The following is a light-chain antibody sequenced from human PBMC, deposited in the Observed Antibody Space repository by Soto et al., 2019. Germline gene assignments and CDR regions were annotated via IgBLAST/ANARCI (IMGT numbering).Light chain of an antibody. CDR1: QSISTW. CDR2: GAS. J-gene: IGKJ3*01. CDR3: QQYKNYLT. V-gene: IGKV1-5*01. Sequence: DIQMTQSPSTLSASVGDRVTITCRASQSISTWLAWYQQKPGKAPKVLIYGASSLESGVPSRFSGSGSGTEFTFTISSLQPDEFATYYCQQYKNYLTFGPGTKVDIK.